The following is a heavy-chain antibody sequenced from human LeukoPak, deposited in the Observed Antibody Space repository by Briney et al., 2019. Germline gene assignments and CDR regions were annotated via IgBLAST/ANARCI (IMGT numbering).Heavy chain of an antibody. D-gene: IGHD3-22*01. CDR1: GGSISTYY. CDR2: IYYSGST. J-gene: IGHJ3*02. Sequence: KASETLSLTCTVSGGSISTYYWNWIRQPPGKGLEWIGSIYYSGSTNYNPSLTGRVTISVDTSKNQFSLKLSSVTAADTAVYYCAREYNYYDSSGWDAFEIWGQGTMVTVSS. CDR3: AREYNYYDSSGWDAFEI. V-gene: IGHV4-59*01.